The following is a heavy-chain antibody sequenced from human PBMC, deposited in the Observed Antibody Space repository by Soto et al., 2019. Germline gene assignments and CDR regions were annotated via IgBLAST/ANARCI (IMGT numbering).Heavy chain of an antibody. D-gene: IGHD6-19*01. V-gene: IGHV4-61*01. CDR1: GGSVSSGSYY. J-gene: IGHJ6*02. Sequence: SETLSLTCTVSGGSVSSGSYYWSWIRQPPGKGLEWIGYVYYSGSTNYNPSLKSRVTISVDTSKNQFSLKLSSVTAADTAVYYCARDLLGGVAGDYYYYGMDVWGQGTTVTVSS. CDR2: VYYSGST. CDR3: ARDLLGGVAGDYYYYGMDV.